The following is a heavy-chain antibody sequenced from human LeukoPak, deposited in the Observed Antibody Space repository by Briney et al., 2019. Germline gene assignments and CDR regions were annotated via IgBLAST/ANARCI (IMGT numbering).Heavy chain of an antibody. D-gene: IGHD5-18*01. V-gene: IGHV1-18*01. CDR2: FSAYNGNT. Sequence: ASVKVSCKAAGYTFSIYGVSWVRQAPGQGLEWVAWFSAYNGNTNYAQKFQGRVTMTTDTSTSTAYMELRSLRSDDTAVYYCARGGYSYGYTGYFDYWGQGTLVTVSS. CDR3: ARGGYSYGYTGYFDY. J-gene: IGHJ4*02. CDR1: GYTFSIYG.